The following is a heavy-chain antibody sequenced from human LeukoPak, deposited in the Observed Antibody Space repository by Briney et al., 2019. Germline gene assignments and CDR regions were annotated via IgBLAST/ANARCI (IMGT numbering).Heavy chain of an antibody. V-gene: IGHV3-23*01. D-gene: IGHD2-21*01. CDR3: AKDATPRNRLWDHFDS. Sequence: PGGSLRLSCVASGFTFNIYGMSWVRQAPGKGLEWAPIVGGGDDIHYGDSVKGRFTGYRDDVKNTVYLQMNSLRVEDTAIYFCAKDATPRNRLWDHFDSWGQGTLVSVSS. CDR1: GFTFNIYG. CDR2: VGGGDDI. J-gene: IGHJ4*02.